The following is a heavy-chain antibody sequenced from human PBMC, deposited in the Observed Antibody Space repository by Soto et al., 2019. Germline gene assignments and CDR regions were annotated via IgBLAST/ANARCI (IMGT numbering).Heavy chain of an antibody. CDR2: INHSGST. CDR3: VVTAIFAFDI. CDR1: GGSFSGYY. V-gene: IGHV4-34*01. J-gene: IGHJ3*02. D-gene: IGHD2-21*02. Sequence: QVQLQQWGAGLLKPSETLSLTCAVYGGSFSGYYWSWIRQPPGKGLEWIGEINHSGSTNYNPSLKSRVTISVDTSKNHFSMKLSSVTAADTDVYYCVVTAIFAFDIWGQGTMVTVSS.